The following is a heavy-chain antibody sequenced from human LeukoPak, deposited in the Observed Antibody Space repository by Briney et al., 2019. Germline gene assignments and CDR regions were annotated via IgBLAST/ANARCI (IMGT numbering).Heavy chain of an antibody. CDR1: GGSISSYY. CDR3: ARLRYCSSTSCYPFDP. Sequence: SETLSLTCTVSGGSISSYYWSWIRQPPGKGLEWIGYIYYGGSTNYNPSLKSRVTISVDTSKNQFSLKLSSVTAADTAVYYCARLRYCSSTSCYPFDPWGQGTLVTVSS. D-gene: IGHD2-2*01. V-gene: IGHV4-59*08. J-gene: IGHJ5*02. CDR2: IYYGGST.